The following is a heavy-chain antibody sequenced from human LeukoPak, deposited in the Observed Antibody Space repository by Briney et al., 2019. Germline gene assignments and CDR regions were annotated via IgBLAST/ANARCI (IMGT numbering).Heavy chain of an antibody. CDR3: ARDGGNFDVDY. D-gene: IGHD3-9*01. CDR1: GGSISSGGYY. Sequence: SETPSLTCTVSGGSISSGGYYWSWIRQPPGKGLEWIGYIYHSGSTYYNPSLKSRVTISVDRSKNQFSLKLSYVTAADTAVYYCARDGGNFDVDYWGQGTLVTVSS. V-gene: IGHV4-30-2*01. CDR2: IYHSGST. J-gene: IGHJ4*02.